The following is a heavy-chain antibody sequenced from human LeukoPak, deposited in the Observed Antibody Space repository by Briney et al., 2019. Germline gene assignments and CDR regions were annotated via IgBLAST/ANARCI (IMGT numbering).Heavy chain of an antibody. Sequence: ASVKVSCKASGYTFTGYYMHWVRQAPGQGLEWMGRINPNSGGTNYAQKFQGRVTMTRDTSISTAYMELSWLRSDDTAVYYCARVVGAITKDRFDYWGQGTLVTVSS. CDR3: ARVVGAITKDRFDY. D-gene: IGHD1-26*01. V-gene: IGHV1-2*06. J-gene: IGHJ4*02. CDR2: INPNSGGT. CDR1: GYTFTGYY.